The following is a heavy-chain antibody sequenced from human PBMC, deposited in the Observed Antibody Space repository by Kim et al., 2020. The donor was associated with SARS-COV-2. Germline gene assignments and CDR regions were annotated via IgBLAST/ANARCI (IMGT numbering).Heavy chain of an antibody. CDR3: SREAVNSCDVYVSYGMDV. D-gene: IGHD1-26*01. Sequence: GGSLRLSCAASGFSFSSYDMHWVRQATGKGLEWVSAIGTAGDTYYPGAVEGRCTISRENAKNSLYLQMNSLRAGDTAVYYCSREAVNSCDVYVSYGMDV. V-gene: IGHV3-13*01. CDR1: GFSFSSYD. J-gene: IGHJ6*01. CDR2: IGTAGDT.